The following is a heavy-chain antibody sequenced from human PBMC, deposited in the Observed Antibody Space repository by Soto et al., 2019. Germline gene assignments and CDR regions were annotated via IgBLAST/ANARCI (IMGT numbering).Heavy chain of an antibody. CDR2: LNPATGAA. CDR1: GYPVTAYY. J-gene: IGHJ3*02. Sequence: QLHLVQSGAVVKKPGASVTVSCSASGYPVTAYYMHWVRQAPGRGLEWMGGLNPATGAAKYTQTFQGRVTMTRDTSTSTVLMELSGLTSGDTDVFYCARGGGVGVAGSAAFDMWGQGTLVTVSS. D-gene: IGHD3-3*01. CDR3: ARGGGVGVAGSAAFDM. V-gene: IGHV1-2*02.